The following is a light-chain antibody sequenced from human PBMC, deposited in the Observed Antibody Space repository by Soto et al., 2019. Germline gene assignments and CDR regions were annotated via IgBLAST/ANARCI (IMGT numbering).Light chain of an antibody. CDR3: QQSHSVPLT. Sequence: DIQMTQSPSSLSASVGDRVTITCRASQPINKFLNWFQHKPGEAPKRLIYGASILQDGVPSRFSGGGSGTDYTLTISGLQTEDFGTYYCQQSHSVPLTFGGGTKVDI. J-gene: IGKJ4*01. CDR2: GAS. V-gene: IGKV1-39*01. CDR1: QPINKF.